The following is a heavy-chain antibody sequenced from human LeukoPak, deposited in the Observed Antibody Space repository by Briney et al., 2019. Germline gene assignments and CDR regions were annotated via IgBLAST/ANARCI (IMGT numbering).Heavy chain of an antibody. Sequence: GGSLRLSCAASGSTFSTYGMNWVRQAPGQGLEWVSYISNSGGTVYYADSVKGRFTMSRDNAKNSLYLQMISLRDEDTAVYYCAREWSGWLSDYWGQGTLVTVSS. V-gene: IGHV3-48*02. CDR2: ISNSGGTV. CDR1: GSTFSTYG. J-gene: IGHJ4*02. D-gene: IGHD6-19*01. CDR3: AREWSGWLSDY.